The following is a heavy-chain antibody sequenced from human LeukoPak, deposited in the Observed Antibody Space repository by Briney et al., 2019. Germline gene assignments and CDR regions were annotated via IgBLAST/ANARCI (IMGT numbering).Heavy chain of an antibody. D-gene: IGHD3-3*01. CDR3: AKGYWSGYSFDNWFDP. J-gene: IGHJ5*02. V-gene: IGHV3-30*02. CDR1: GFTFSNYG. CDR2: IRYDGSNK. Sequence: GGFLRLSCAASGFTFSNYGMHWVRQAPGKGLEWVAFIRYDGSNKYYADSVKGRFTISRDNSKNTLYLQMNSLRAEDTAVYYCAKGYWSGYSFDNWFDPWGQGTLVTVSS.